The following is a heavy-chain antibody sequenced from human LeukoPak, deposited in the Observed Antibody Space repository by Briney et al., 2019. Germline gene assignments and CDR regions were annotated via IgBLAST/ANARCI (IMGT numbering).Heavy chain of an antibody. J-gene: IGHJ4*02. CDR3: AETHRYSH. D-gene: IGHD4-11*01. V-gene: IGHV3-15*01. CDR2: IKTKTDGETT. CDR1: GFSFSNAW. Sequence: PGGSLRLSCAASGFSFSNAWLSWVRQAPGKGLEWVGRIKTKTDGETTDYAAPVKGRFTISRDDSKNTLYLQMNSLKTEDTAVYYCAETHRYSHWGQGTLVTVSS.